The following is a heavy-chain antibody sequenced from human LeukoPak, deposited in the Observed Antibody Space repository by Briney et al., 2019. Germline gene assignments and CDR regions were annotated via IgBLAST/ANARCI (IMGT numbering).Heavy chain of an antibody. CDR1: GFTFSSYG. V-gene: IGHV3-23*01. CDR3: AKTQGYYDC. Sequence: PGGSLRLSCAASGFTFSSYGMNWVRQAPGKGLEWVSGTGVGGTTYYADSVKGRFTISRDTSKSTLSLQMNSLRAEDTAVYYCAKTQGYYDCWGQGTLVTVSS. J-gene: IGHJ4*02. CDR2: TGVGGTT. D-gene: IGHD3-22*01.